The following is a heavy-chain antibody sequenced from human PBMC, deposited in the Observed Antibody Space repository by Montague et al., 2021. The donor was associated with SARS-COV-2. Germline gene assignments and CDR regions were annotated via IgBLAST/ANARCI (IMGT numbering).Heavy chain of an antibody. CDR2: IYYSGRX. Sequence: SETLSLTCTVSGGSINSNSYYWGWIRQPPGQGLEWIGSIYYSGRXYYNPSLKSRVTMSVDTPKSHFSLNLSSVTAADTTVFYCVRGGYSDWLLPFDSWGQGTLVTVSS. D-gene: IGHD3-9*01. CDR3: VRGGYSDWLLPFDS. J-gene: IGHJ4*02. CDR1: GGSINSNSYY. V-gene: IGHV4-39*02.